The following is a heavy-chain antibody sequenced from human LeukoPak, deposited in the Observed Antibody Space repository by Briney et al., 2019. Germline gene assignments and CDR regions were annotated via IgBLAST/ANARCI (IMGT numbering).Heavy chain of an antibody. V-gene: IGHV3-23*01. CDR1: GFTFSNYV. CDR2: ISASGSRA. Sequence: GGSLRLSCAASGFTFSNYVMIWVRRAPGKGLEWVSGISASGSRASYADPVKGRFTISRDDANNTVYLQMNSLRVDDTAVYYCAKDHPGVIGASGEPFDHWGQGTLVIVSS. D-gene: IGHD2-21*01. J-gene: IGHJ4*02. CDR3: AKDHPGVIGASGEPFDH.